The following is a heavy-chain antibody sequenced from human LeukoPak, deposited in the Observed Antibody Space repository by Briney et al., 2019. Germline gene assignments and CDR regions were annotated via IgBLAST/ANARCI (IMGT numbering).Heavy chain of an antibody. CDR3: AKDGVVDYYYYYMDV. D-gene: IGHD2-21*01. V-gene: IGHV3-23*01. J-gene: IGHJ6*03. CDR1: GFTFSSYA. Sequence: PGGSLRLSCAASGFTFSSYAMSWVRQAPGKGLEWVSAISGSGGSTYYADSVKGRFTISRDNSKNTLYLQMNSPRAEDTAVYYCAKDGVVDYYYYYMDVWGKGTTVTVSS. CDR2: ISGSGGST.